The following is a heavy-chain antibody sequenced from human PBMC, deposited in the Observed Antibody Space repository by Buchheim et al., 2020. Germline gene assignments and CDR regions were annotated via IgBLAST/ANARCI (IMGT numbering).Heavy chain of an antibody. CDR2: FTGSGGRT. Sequence: EVQLLESGGGLVQPGGSLRLSCAASGFTFATYAMSWVRQAPGKGLEWVSTFTGSGGRTYYADSVKGRFTISRDNSKNQRYLQMNSLRAEDTAVYYCARFDDYGDYRCFDYWGKGTL. CDR1: GFTFATYA. CDR3: ARFDDYGDYRCFDY. D-gene: IGHD4-17*01. J-gene: IGHJ4*02. V-gene: IGHV3-23*01.